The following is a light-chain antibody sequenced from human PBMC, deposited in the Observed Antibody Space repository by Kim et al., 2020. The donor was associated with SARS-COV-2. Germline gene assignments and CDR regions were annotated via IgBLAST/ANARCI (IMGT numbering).Light chain of an antibody. J-gene: IGLJ2*01. CDR3: QAWDSSTAVV. V-gene: IGLV3-1*01. Sequence: SYELPQPPSVSVSPGQTASITCSGDKLGDKYACWYQQKPGQSPVLVIYQDSKWPSGIPERFSGSNSGNTATLTISGTQAMDEADYYCQAWDSSTAVVFGGGTQLTVL. CDR2: QDS. CDR1: KLGDKY.